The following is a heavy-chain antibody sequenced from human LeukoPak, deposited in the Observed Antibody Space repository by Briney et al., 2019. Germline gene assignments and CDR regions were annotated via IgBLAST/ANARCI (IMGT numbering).Heavy chain of an antibody. J-gene: IGHJ4*02. V-gene: IGHV3-33*01. CDR2: IWFDGTKK. CDR3: ARDRRGGGGSYFDY. CDR1: GFTFSSHG. Sequence: GGSLRLSCAASGFTFSSHGMHWVRQAPGKGLEWVALIWFDGTKKYYADSVKGRFTISRDNSKNTLYLQMNGLRAEDTAVYYCARDRRGGGGSYFDYWGQGTLVTVSS. D-gene: IGHD1-26*01.